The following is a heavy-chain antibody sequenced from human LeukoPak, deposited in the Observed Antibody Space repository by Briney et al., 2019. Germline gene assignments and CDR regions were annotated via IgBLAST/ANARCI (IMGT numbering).Heavy chain of an antibody. CDR1: GFTFDDYG. D-gene: IGHD3-16*01. CDR3: ASKGVNWGEEYFQH. J-gene: IGHJ1*01. Sequence: GGSLRLSCAASGFTFDDYGMSWVRQAPGKGLECVSGINWNGGSTGYAGSVKGRLTISRDTAKTSLYLQMNSLRAEDTAVYYCASKGVNWGEEYFQHWGQGTLVTVSS. CDR2: INWNGGST. V-gene: IGHV3-20*04.